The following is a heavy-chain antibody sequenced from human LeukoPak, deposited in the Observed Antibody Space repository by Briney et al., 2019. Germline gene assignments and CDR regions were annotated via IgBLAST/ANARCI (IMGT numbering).Heavy chain of an antibody. CDR3: AREGATAGSGYYFDY. CDR2: ISSSSSSI. Sequence: GGSLRLSCEASGFTFSGYFMNWVRRAPGKGLEWVSSISSSSSSIYYADSVKGRFTISRDNAKKSLYLQMNSLRAEDTAVYYCAREGATAGSGYYFDYWGQGSLVTVSS. CDR1: GFTFSGYF. V-gene: IGHV3-21*01. J-gene: IGHJ4*02. D-gene: IGHD6-13*01.